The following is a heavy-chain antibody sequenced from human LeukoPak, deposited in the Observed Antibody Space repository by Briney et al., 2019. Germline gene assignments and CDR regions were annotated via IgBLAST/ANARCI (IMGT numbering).Heavy chain of an antibody. V-gene: IGHV4-39*02. CDR3: ARSSGTGTFSY. J-gene: IGHJ4*02. CDR1: GGSISRSTYY. Sequence: MASETLSLTCTVSGGSISRSTYYWAWIRQPPGKGLEWIGSVYYGRSPYFNPSLESRATISVDTSKNHFSLKMSSVTAADTAVYYCARSSGTGTFSYWGQGTLVTVSS. CDR2: VYYGRSP. D-gene: IGHD6-25*01.